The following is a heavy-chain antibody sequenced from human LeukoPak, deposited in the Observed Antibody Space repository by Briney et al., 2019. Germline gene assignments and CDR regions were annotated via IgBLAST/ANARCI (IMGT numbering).Heavy chain of an antibody. Sequence: GGSLRLSCAASGFTFGAYTMNWVRQAPGKGLEWVGRIRSKTDGGTTDYAAPVKGRFTISRDDSKNTLYLQMNSLKTEDTAVYYCSTTYYYDSSEGYWGQGTLVTVSS. CDR2: IRSKTDGGTT. CDR1: GFTFGAYT. CDR3: STTYYYDSSEGY. J-gene: IGHJ4*02. V-gene: IGHV3-15*07. D-gene: IGHD3-22*01.